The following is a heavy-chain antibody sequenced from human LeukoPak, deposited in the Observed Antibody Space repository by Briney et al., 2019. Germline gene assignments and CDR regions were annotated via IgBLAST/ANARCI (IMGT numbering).Heavy chain of an antibody. D-gene: IGHD4-17*01. CDR1: GFTFSSYW. CDR3: ARIMTTVTTVEY. CDR2: IKQDGSEK. Sequence: PGGSLRLSCAASGFTFSSYWMSWVRQAPGKGLEWVANIKQDGSEKYYVDSVKGRFTISRDDAKNSLYLQMNSLRVEDTAVYYCARIMTTVTTVEYWGQGTLVTVSS. V-gene: IGHV3-7*01. J-gene: IGHJ4*02.